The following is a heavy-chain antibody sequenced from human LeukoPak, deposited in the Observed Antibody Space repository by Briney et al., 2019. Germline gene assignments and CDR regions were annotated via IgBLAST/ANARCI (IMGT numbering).Heavy chain of an antibody. J-gene: IGHJ5*02. V-gene: IGHV3-48*03. D-gene: IGHD6-13*01. CDR1: GFTFSSYE. CDR3: AREGSSSWYENWFDP. Sequence: GGSLRLSGAASGFTFSSYEMNWVRQAPGKGLEWVSYISSSGSTIYYADSVKGRFTISRDNAKNSLYLQMNSLRAEDTAVYYCAREGSSSWYENWFDPWGQGTLVTVSS. CDR2: ISSSGSTI.